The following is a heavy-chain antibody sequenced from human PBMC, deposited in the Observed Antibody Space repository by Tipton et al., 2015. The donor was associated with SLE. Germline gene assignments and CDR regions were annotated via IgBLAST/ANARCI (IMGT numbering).Heavy chain of an antibody. CDR2: ISQRGIT. CDR3: VRDAGGGYKWFDP. V-gene: IGHV4-34*01. CDR1: GGSFNDYY. Sequence: LRLSCAVYGGSFNDYYASWIRQSPGKGLEWIGDISQRGITNYNPSLKSRVTISLDTSKTQFSLRLTSVTAADTAVYYCVRDAGGGYKWFDPWGQGALVTVSS. J-gene: IGHJ5*02. D-gene: IGHD2-8*02.